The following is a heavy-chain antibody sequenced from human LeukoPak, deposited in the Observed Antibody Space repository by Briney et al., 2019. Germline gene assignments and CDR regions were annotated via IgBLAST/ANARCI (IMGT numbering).Heavy chain of an antibody. D-gene: IGHD3-3*01. CDR2: INHSGST. V-gene: IGHV4-34*01. CDR1: GGSFSGYY. J-gene: IGHJ4*02. CDR3: ARRSRLTRYYDFWSGYYNIPHFDY. Sequence: SETLSLTCAVYGGSFSGYYWSWIRQPPGKGLEWIGEINHSGSTNYNPSLKSRVTISVDTSKNQFSLKLSSVTAADTAVHYCARRSRLTRYYDFWSGYYNIPHFDYWGQGTLVTVSS.